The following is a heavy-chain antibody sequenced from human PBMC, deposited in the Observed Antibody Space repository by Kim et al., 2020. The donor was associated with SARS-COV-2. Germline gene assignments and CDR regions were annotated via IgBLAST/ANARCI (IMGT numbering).Heavy chain of an antibody. V-gene: IGHV4-34*01. Sequence: SETLSLTCAVYGGSFSGYYWSWIRQPPGKGLEWIGEINHSGSTNYNPSLKSRVTISVDTSKNQFSLKLSSVTAADTAVYYCAREYSSSPGTYYYYGMDVWGQGTTVTVSS. CDR3: AREYSSSPGTYYYYGMDV. D-gene: IGHD6-6*01. CDR1: GGSFSGYY. J-gene: IGHJ6*02. CDR2: INHSGST.